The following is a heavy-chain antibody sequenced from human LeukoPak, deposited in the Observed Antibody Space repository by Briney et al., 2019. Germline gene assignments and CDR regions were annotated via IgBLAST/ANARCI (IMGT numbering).Heavy chain of an antibody. D-gene: IGHD6-19*01. V-gene: IGHV4-4*07. CDR2: IYTSGST. CDR1: GGSISSYY. J-gene: IGHJ5*02. CDR3: ARDSSRGWRNWFDP. Sequence: SETLSLTCTVSGGSISSYYWSWIRQPAGKGLEWIGRIYTSGSTNYNPSLKSRVTMSVDTSKNQFSLKLSSVTAADTAVYYCARDSSRGWRNWFDPWGQGTLVTVSS.